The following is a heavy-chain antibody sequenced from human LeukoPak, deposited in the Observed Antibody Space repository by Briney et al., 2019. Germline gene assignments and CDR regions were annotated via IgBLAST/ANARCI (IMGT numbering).Heavy chain of an antibody. CDR3: AITGLAEGSTEYFQQ. CDR2: IYYSGST. Sequence: PSETLSLTCTVSGGSISSYYWSWIRQPPGKGLEWIGYIYYSGSTNYNPSLKSRVTISVDTSKNQFSLKLSSVTAADTAVYYCAITGLAEGSTEYFQQWGQGTLVTVSS. J-gene: IGHJ1*01. V-gene: IGHV4-59*08. D-gene: IGHD1-14*01. CDR1: GGSISSYY.